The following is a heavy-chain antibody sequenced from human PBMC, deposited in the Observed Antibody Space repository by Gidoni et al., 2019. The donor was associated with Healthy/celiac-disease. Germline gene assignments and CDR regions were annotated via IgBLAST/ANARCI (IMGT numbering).Heavy chain of an antibody. J-gene: IGHJ4*02. CDR2: INPSGGGT. D-gene: IGHD5-18*01. CDR1: GYPFTSYD. CDR3: ARDGAGALLEGYSYGTYYFDY. V-gene: IGHV1-46*01. Sequence: QAQLVQSGAEVKKPGAAVKLSCKASGYPFTSYDTHCGRQDPGQGLEWMGIINPSGGGTSYAQRFQGRVTMTRDTSTSTVYMELSSLRSEGTAVYYCARDGAGALLEGYSYGTYYFDYWGQGTLVTVSS.